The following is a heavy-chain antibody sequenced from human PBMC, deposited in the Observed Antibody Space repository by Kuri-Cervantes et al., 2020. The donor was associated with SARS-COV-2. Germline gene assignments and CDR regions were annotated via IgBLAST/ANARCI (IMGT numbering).Heavy chain of an antibody. Sequence: SETLSLTCTVSGASISSSTYYWGWIRQPPGKGLEWIGSIYYTGSTYYNPSLKSRITISVDTSNDQFSLKLTSVTAADSAVYYCARHLGGYGDRGFDFWGQGTLVTVSS. D-gene: IGHD4-17*01. J-gene: IGHJ4*02. CDR2: IYYTGST. V-gene: IGHV4-39*01. CDR3: ARHLGGYGDRGFDF. CDR1: GASISSSTYY.